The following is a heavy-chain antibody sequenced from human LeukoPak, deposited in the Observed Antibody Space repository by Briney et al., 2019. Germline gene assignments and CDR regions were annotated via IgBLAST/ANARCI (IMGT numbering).Heavy chain of an antibody. CDR1: GGSFSGYY. Sequence: SETLSLTCAVYGGSFSGYYWSWIRQPPGKGLEWIGEINHSGSTNYNPSLKSRVTISVDTSKNQFSLKLSSVTAADTAVYYCARGSPYYYDSSGYYYYYGMDAWGQGTTVTVSS. D-gene: IGHD3-22*01. CDR3: ARGSPYYYDSSGYYYYYGMDA. J-gene: IGHJ6*02. CDR2: INHSGST. V-gene: IGHV4-34*01.